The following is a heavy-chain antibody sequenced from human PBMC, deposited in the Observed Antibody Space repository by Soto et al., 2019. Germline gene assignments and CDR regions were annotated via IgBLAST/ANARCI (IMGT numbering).Heavy chain of an antibody. Sequence: SETLSVTCAVYGASLSGNYCNWLRQPPGKGLEWIGEINHSGNTNYNPSLRSRGTISIDTSKNQLSLNLRSVSAADTAVYYCATTKTDFDSRRQAPPVTV. CDR3: ATTKTDFDS. V-gene: IGHV4-34*01. CDR1: GASLSGNY. J-gene: IGHJ4*02. CDR2: INHSGNT.